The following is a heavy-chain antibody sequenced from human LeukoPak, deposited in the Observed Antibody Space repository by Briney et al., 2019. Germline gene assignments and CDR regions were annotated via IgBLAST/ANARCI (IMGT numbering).Heavy chain of an antibody. Sequence: ASVKVSCKASGGTFSSYAISWVRQAPGKGLEWVSAISGSGGSTYYADSVKGRFTISRDNSKNTLYLQMNSLRAEDTAVYYCAKDLYSSSWYDFDYWGQGTLVTVSS. CDR2: ISGSGGST. D-gene: IGHD6-13*01. CDR1: GGTFSSYA. V-gene: IGHV3-23*01. J-gene: IGHJ4*02. CDR3: AKDLYSSSWYDFDY.